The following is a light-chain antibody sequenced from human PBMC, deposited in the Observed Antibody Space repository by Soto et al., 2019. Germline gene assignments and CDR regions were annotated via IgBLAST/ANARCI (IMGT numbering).Light chain of an antibody. Sequence: EIVMTQSPATLSVSPGERATVSCRASQSVSIKLAWYQQKPGQAPRLLIYAAYTRATDIPARFSGSGSGTEFPLTISSLQAEDSAVYYCQQYNDWPPQLTFGGGNKVEIK. CDR1: QSVSIK. J-gene: IGKJ4*01. CDR2: AAY. CDR3: QQYNDWPPQLT. V-gene: IGKV3-15*01.